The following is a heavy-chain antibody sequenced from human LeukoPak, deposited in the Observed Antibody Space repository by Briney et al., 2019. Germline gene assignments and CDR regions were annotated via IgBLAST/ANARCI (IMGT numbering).Heavy chain of an antibody. D-gene: IGHD4-23*01. Sequence: SVKLSCKASGGTYSSYAINWVRQAPGQGLEWMGGIVPMSATATYAQKFQGRVTITTDESTSTAYMELSSLRSEDTAVYFCATYGGNSAEYFQHWGQGTLVTVSS. J-gene: IGHJ1*01. CDR1: GGTYSSYA. CDR3: ATYGGNSAEYFQH. V-gene: IGHV1-69*05. CDR2: IVPMSATA.